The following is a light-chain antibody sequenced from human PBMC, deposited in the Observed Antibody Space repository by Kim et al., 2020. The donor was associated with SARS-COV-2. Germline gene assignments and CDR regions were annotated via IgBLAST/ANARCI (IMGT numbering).Light chain of an antibody. J-gene: IGKJ4*01. CDR2: AAS. CDR1: QSIGTY. Sequence: DIQMTQSPSSLAASVGDRVTIACRASQSIGTYLNWYQQKPGKAPKLLIYAASSLQSGVPSRFSGSGAGTDFTLTISNVQPRVYMTYYSNLSNTTPLLSFGGGS. CDR3: NLSNTTPLLS. V-gene: IGKV1-39*01.